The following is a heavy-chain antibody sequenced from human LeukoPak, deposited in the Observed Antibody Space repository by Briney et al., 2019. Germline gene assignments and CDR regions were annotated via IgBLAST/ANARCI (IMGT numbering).Heavy chain of an antibody. CDR3: ARVATTPYYYMDV. J-gene: IGHJ6*03. V-gene: IGHV4-38-2*02. CDR2: IYHSGST. D-gene: IGHD5-12*01. CDR1: GYSISSGYY. Sequence: SETLSLTCTVSGYSISSGYYWGWIRQPPGKRLGWIGSIYHSGSTYYTPSLKSRVTISVDTSKNKFSLKLNSVTAADTAVYYCARVATTPYYYMDVWGKGTTVTVSS.